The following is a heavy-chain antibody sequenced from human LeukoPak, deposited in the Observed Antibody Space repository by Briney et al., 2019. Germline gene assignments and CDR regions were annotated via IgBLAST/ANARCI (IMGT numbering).Heavy chain of an antibody. CDR3: ARRGLGPYYYYMDV. Sequence: RSSETLSLTCTVSGGSISSSSYYRGWIRQPPGKGLEWIGSIYYSGSTYYNPSLKSRVTISVDTSKNQFSLKLSSVTAADTAVYYCARRGLGPYYYYMDVWGKGTTVTISS. CDR2: IYYSGST. V-gene: IGHV4-39*01. J-gene: IGHJ6*03. D-gene: IGHD3-16*01. CDR1: GGSISSSSYY.